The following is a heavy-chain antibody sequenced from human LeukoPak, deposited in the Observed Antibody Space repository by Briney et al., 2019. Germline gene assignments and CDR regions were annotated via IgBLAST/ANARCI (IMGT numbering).Heavy chain of an antibody. Sequence: SGGSLRLSCAASGFTFSSHAMAWVRQAPGKGLEWVSAIGGLGSSTYYGDSVKGRFTISRDNSKNTVYLQMDSLRVEDTAGYYCARDPGVVAFHYFDFWGQGTLITVSS. V-gene: IGHV3-23*01. D-gene: IGHD3-3*01. CDR1: GFTFSSHA. CDR2: IGGLGSST. CDR3: ARDPGVVAFHYFDF. J-gene: IGHJ4*02.